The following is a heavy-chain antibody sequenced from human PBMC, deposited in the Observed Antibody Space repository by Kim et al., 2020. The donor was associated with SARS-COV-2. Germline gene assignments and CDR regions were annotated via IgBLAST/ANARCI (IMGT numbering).Heavy chain of an antibody. Sequence: ASVKVSCKASGYTFTGYYMHCVRQAPGQGLEWMGLINPSGGDTSYAQKFQGWVTMTRDTSISTAYMELSRLRSEDTAVYYCARVPYYGSGSYYPDYWGQGTMVTVSS. V-gene: IGHV1-2*04. J-gene: IGHJ4*02. CDR1: GYTFTGYY. CDR3: ARVPYYGSGSYYPDY. D-gene: IGHD3-10*01. CDR2: INPSGGDT.